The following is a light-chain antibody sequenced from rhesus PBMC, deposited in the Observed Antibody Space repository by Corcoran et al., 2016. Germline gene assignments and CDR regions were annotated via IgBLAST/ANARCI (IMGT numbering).Light chain of an antibody. Sequence: DIQMTQSPSSLSASVGDRVTITCRPSENVNNYLNCYQQKPGKTPKLLIYKASTMQSGVPSRFSGSGSGTDYTFTISSLQAEDVATYYCQHNYGTPYSFGQGNKGEIK. CDR1: ENVNNY. CDR2: KAS. CDR3: QHNYGTPYS. V-gene: IGKV1-74*01. J-gene: IGKJ2*01.